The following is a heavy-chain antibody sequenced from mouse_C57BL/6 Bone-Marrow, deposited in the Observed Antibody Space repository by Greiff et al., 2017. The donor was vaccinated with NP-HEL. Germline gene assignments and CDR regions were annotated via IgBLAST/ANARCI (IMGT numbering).Heavy chain of an antibody. D-gene: IGHD2-5*01. CDR3: PPYYSNSLWFAY. CDR2: IRLKSDNYAT. V-gene: IGHV6-3*01. Sequence: EVKVEESGGGLVQPGGSMKLSCVASGFTFSNYWMNWVRQSPEKGLEWVAQIRLKSDNYATHYAESVKGRFTISRDDSKSSVYLQMNNLRAKYTAIYSCPPYYSNSLWFAYWGQGTLVTVSA. CDR1: GFTFSNYW. J-gene: IGHJ3*01.